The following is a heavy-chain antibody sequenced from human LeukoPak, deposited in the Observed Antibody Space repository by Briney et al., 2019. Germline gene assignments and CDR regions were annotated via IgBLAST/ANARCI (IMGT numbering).Heavy chain of an antibody. CDR1: GYTFTSYG. D-gene: IGHD3-22*01. CDR3: AKDYYDSSGYSSGIGY. J-gene: IGHJ4*02. CDR2: IIPILGIA. Sequence: GASVKVSCKASGYTFTSYGISWVRQAPGQGLEWMGRIIPILGIANYAQKFQGRVTITADKSTSTAYMELSSLRSDDTAVYYCAKDYYDSSGYSSGIGYWGQGTLVTVSS. V-gene: IGHV1-69*04.